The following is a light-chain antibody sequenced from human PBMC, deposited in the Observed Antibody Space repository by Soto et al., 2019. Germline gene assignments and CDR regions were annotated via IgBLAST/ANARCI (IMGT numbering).Light chain of an antibody. CDR2: DAS. Sequence: IEFPPCRATGGFPQGGRATRSCRASQSVSSYLAWYQQKPGQAPRLLIYDASNRATGIPARFSGSGSVTVFTLSFGRLEPDDFAVYYCPQRSNRFGGGTKVDIK. V-gene: IGKV3-11*01. CDR3: PQRSNR. J-gene: IGKJ4*01. CDR1: QSVSSY.